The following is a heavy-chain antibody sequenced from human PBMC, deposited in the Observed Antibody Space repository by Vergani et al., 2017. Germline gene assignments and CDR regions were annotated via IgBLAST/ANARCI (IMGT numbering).Heavy chain of an antibody. V-gene: IGHV3-30*18. CDR2: ISYDGNNQ. CDR1: GFTFSNFG. D-gene: IGHD1-7*01. J-gene: IGHJ5*02. Sequence: QVHLVESGGGVVQPGRSLRLSCAASGFTFSNFGMHWVRQAPGKGLEWVALISYDGNNQYYADSVKGRFTISRDISKNTLYLQMNSLRAEDTAVYFCAKDMWGGIIGTTSRNDWFDPWGQGTLVTVSS. CDR3: AKDMWGGIIGTTSRNDWFDP.